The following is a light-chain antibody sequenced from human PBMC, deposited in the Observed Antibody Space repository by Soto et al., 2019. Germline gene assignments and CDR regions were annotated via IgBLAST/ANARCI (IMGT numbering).Light chain of an antibody. CDR1: QSVTTR. J-gene: IGKJ5*01. V-gene: IGKV3-20*01. CDR3: QQYGGSPIT. CDR2: GAS. Sequence: EVVMTQSPGTLPLSPGARVTLSCRASQSVTTRLAWYQHKPGQAPTIFRSGASNRASGVPVRFSGSGSGTEFTLTITRLEPEDFELYYCQQYGGSPITFGLGTRLEI.